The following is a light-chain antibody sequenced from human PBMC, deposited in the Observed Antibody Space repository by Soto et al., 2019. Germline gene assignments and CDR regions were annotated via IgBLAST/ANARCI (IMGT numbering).Light chain of an antibody. J-gene: IGKJ1*01. CDR1: QSVSSY. CDR2: DAS. Sequence: EIVLTQSPATLSLSPGERGTISCRASQSVSSYLAWYQHKPGQAPRLLIHDASNRATGIPARFSGSGSGTDFTLTISSLEPEDSAVYYCQERSNWPTWTFGQGTKVEIK. CDR3: QERSNWPTWT. V-gene: IGKV3-11*01.